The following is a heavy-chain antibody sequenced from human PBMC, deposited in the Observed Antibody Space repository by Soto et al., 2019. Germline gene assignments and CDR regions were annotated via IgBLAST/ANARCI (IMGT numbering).Heavy chain of an antibody. CDR1: GCPFSSYS. V-gene: IGHV3-21*01. Sequence: PVVSLRRSCAASGCPFSSYSMNWVRQNPGKGLEWVSSISSSSSYIYYADSVKGRFTISRDNAKNSLYLQMNSLRAEDTAVYYCARVARGYSYQLYDWGQGTLVTVSS. CDR2: ISSSSSYI. J-gene: IGHJ4*02. D-gene: IGHD5-18*01. CDR3: ARVARGYSYQLYD.